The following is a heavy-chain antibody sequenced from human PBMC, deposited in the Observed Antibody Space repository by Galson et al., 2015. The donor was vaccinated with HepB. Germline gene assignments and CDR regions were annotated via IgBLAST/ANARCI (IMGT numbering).Heavy chain of an antibody. CDR3: AAEPRQLPLGWFDP. D-gene: IGHD3-10*01. Sequence: SVKASCKASGVTFTTSAVHWVRQARGQRLEWIGWIVVGSGSTNYAQKFHERLTITRDMSTSTAYLELSSLTSEDTAVYYCAAEPRQLPLGWFDPWGQGTLVTVSS. CDR2: IVVGSGST. CDR1: GVTFTTSA. V-gene: IGHV1-58*01. J-gene: IGHJ5*02.